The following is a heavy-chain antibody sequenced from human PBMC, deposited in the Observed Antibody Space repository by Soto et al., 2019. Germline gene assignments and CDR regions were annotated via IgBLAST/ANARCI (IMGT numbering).Heavy chain of an antibody. CDR2: ISAVNGNT. Sequence: ASVKVSCKASGYTFSNYAIHWVRQAPGQRLEWMGWISAVNGNTKYSERFQGRVTFTSDTSASTAYMELSSLRSEDTTVLYYALFRCWESLRGVYWGQGTLVSVS. CDR1: GYTFSNYA. J-gene: IGHJ4*02. D-gene: IGHD5-12*01. V-gene: IGHV1-3*01. CDR3: ALFRCWESLRGVY.